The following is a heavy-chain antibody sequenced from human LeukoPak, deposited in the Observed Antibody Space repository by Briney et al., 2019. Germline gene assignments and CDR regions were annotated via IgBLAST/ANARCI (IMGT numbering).Heavy chain of an antibody. CDR3: ARDILTGYHGGSAY. CDR2: ISSSSSYI. Sequence: PGGSLRLSCAASGFTFSSYSMNWVRQAPGKGLEWVSSISSSSSYIYYADSVKGRFTISRDNAKNSLYLQMNSLRAEDTAVYYCARDILTGYHGGSAYWGQGTLVTVSS. V-gene: IGHV3-21*01. CDR1: GFTFSSYS. J-gene: IGHJ4*02. D-gene: IGHD3-9*01.